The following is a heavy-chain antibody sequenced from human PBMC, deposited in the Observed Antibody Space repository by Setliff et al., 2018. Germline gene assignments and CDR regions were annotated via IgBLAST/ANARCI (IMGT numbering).Heavy chain of an antibody. CDR1: GYTFTRYG. Sequence: ASVKDSCKAGGYTFTRYGISWVRQAPGQGLEWMGWMNPNSGNTGYAQKFQGRVTMTRNTSISTAYMELSSLRSEDTPVYYCATRATRSGRYPTQLNNCFDPWGQGTLVTVSS. J-gene: IGHJ5*02. CDR2: MNPNSGNT. V-gene: IGHV1-8*01. D-gene: IGHD3-10*01. CDR3: ATRATRSGRYPTQLNNCFDP.